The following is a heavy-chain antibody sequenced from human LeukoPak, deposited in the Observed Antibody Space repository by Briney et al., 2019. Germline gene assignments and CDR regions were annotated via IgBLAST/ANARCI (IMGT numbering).Heavy chain of an antibody. CDR2: INPGNSDT. Sequence: GESLKISCKGSGYGFTTSWIGWVRQMPGKGLEWLGVINPGNSDTRYSPSFQGQVTISADKSITTAYLQWSSVKASDTAMYYCARLRWAAGDGYYFDYWGQGTPVTVSS. D-gene: IGHD6-13*01. V-gene: IGHV5-51*01. J-gene: IGHJ4*02. CDR3: ARLRWAAGDGYYFDY. CDR1: GYGFTTSW.